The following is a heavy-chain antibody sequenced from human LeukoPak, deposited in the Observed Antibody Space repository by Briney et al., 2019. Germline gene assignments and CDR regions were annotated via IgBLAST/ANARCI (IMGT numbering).Heavy chain of an antibody. CDR2: INHSGST. CDR3: ARGPTDLIAARPFDY. J-gene: IGHJ4*02. D-gene: IGHD6-6*01. V-gene: IGHV4-34*01. Sequence: SETLSLTCAVYGGSFSGYYWSWIRQPPGKGLEWIGEINHSGSTNYNPSLKSRVTIPVDTSKNQFSLKLSSVTAADTAVYYCARGPTDLIAARPFDYWGQGTLVTVSS. CDR1: GGSFSGYY.